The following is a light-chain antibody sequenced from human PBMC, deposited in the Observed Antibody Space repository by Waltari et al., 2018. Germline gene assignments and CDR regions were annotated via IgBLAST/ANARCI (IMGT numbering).Light chain of an antibody. Sequence: QSALTQPASVSGSPGQSISISCTGTSSDVGVYNYVSWYQQHPGKAPKIMIYEVSNRPSGISNRFSGSKSDNTASLTISGLQAEDEADYYCSSYTSSSTWVFGGGTKLTVL. CDR3: SSYTSSSTWV. CDR2: EVS. V-gene: IGLV2-14*01. CDR1: SSDVGVYNY. J-gene: IGLJ3*02.